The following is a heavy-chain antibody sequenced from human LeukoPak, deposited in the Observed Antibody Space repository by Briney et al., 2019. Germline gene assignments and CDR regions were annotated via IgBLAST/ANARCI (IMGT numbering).Heavy chain of an antibody. Sequence: SETLSLTCTVSGGSISSYYWSWLRQPAGKGLEWIGRIYTSGSTNYNPSLKSRVTMSVDTSKNQFSLKLSSVTAADTAVYYCARSRYCGGDCYSAPFDYWGQGTLVTVSS. CDR1: GGSISSYY. D-gene: IGHD2-21*02. V-gene: IGHV4-4*07. CDR3: ARSRYCGGDCYSAPFDY. J-gene: IGHJ4*02. CDR2: IYTSGST.